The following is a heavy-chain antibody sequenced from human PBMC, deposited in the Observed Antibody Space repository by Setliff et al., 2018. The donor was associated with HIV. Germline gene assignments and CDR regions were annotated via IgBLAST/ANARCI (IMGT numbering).Heavy chain of an antibody. J-gene: IGHJ4*02. CDR2: VYYSGST. Sequence: SETLSLTCVVSGYSVTSDYYWGWIRQSSGKGLEWIGSVYYSGSTYHNPSLKSRITISIDTSKDHFSLHLTSVTAADTAIYYCARVDTMLLFFDLWVQGTLVTVSS. CDR1: GYSVTSDYY. CDR3: ARVDTMLLFFDL. D-gene: IGHD3-10*02. V-gene: IGHV4-38-2*01.